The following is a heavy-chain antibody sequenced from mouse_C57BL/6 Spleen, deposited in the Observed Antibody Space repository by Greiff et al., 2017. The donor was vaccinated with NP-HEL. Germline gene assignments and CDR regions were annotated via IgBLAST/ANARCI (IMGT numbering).Heavy chain of an antibody. D-gene: IGHD1-1*01. CDR2: INPGSGGT. J-gene: IGHJ4*01. CDR3: ARRKITTVVAGAMDY. Sequence: VQLQQSGAELVRPGTSVKVSCKASGYAFTNYLIEWVKQRPGQGLEWIGVINPGSGGTNYNEKFKGKATLTADKSSSTAYMQLSSLTSEDSAVYFCARRKITTVVAGAMDYWGQVTSVTVSS. CDR1: GYAFTNYL. V-gene: IGHV1-54*01.